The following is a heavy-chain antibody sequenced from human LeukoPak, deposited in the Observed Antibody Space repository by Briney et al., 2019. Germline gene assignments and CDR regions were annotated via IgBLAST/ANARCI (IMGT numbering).Heavy chain of an antibody. CDR1: GFTFDDYA. Sequence: GGSLRLSCAASGFTFDDYAMHWVRQAPGKGLEWVSYISSSSSTIYYADSVKGRFTISRDNAKNSLYLQMNSLRAEDTAVYYCARDRQVRRRGLDYWGQGTLVTVSS. J-gene: IGHJ4*02. V-gene: IGHV3-48*01. D-gene: IGHD3-10*01. CDR2: ISSSSSTI. CDR3: ARDRQVRRRGLDY.